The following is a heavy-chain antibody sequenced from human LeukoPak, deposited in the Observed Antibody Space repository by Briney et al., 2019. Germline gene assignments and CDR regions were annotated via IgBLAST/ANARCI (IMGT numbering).Heavy chain of an antibody. CDR2: IYYSGST. D-gene: IGHD5-18*01. V-gene: IGHV4-39*07. Sequence: PSETLSLTCTVSGGSISSSSYYWGWIRQPPGKGLEWIGSIYYSGSTYYNPSLKSRVTISVDTSKNQFSLKLSSVTAADTAVYYCARGEDTRYYYYYMDVWGKGTTVTVSS. CDR1: GGSISSSSYY. CDR3: ARGEDTRYYYYYMDV. J-gene: IGHJ6*03.